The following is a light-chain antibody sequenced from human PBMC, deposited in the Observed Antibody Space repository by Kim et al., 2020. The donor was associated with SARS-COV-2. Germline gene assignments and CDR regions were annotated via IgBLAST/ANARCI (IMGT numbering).Light chain of an antibody. V-gene: IGKV3-20*01. Sequence: EIVLTQSPGTLSLSPGERATLTCRASQSVSRSYLAWYQQKPGQAPSLLIYDASNRATGVPDRFSGSGSGTDLTRTISRVEPEDVAVYYCQQYGSAPYTFGQETKREI. CDR1: QSVSRSY. CDR2: DAS. J-gene: IGKJ2*01. CDR3: QQYGSAPYT.